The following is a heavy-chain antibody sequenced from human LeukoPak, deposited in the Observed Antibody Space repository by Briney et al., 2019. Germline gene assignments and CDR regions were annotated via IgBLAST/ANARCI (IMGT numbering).Heavy chain of an antibody. CDR1: GGSISSGDYY. CDR2: IYYSGST. Sequence: PSETLSLTCTVSGGSISSGDYYWSWIRQPPGKGLEWIGYIYYSGSTYYNPSLKSRVTISVDTSKNQFSLKLSSVTAADTAVYYCARGGGWFHNWFDPWGQGTLVTVSS. CDR3: ARGGGWFHNWFDP. J-gene: IGHJ5*02. V-gene: IGHV4-30-4*08. D-gene: IGHD6-19*01.